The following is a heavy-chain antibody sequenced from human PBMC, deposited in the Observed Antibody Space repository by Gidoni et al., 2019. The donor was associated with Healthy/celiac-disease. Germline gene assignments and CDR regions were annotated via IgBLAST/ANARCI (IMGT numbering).Heavy chain of an antibody. D-gene: IGHD4-17*01. Sequence: QVQLQQWGAGPLKPSETLSRTCAAYGGSVSGYYWSWSRQPPGRGLEWIGEINHSGSTNYNPSLKSRVTISVDTSKIQFSLKLSSVTAADTAVYYCAIGTLRGDGDAFDIWGQGTMVTVSS. V-gene: IGHV4-34*01. J-gene: IGHJ3*02. CDR2: INHSGST. CDR3: AIGTLRGDGDAFDI. CDR1: GGSVSGYY.